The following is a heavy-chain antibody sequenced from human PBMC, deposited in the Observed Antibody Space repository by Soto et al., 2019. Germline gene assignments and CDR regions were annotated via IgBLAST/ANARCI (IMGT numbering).Heavy chain of an antibody. V-gene: IGHV4-39*01. J-gene: IGHJ5*02. CDR3: VSGTHEVKRLTGNNNRFDP. CDR1: GVSLRSSSYY. D-gene: IGHD1-26*01. Sequence: PSETLYLTCTVSGVSLRSSSYYWGWMGQPPGKGLEWIGSIYYSGSTYYNPSLKSRVTISIDTSKNQFSLKLSSVTAADTAVYYCVSGTHEVKRLTGNNNRFDPLGQGTLVTGPS. CDR2: IYYSGST.